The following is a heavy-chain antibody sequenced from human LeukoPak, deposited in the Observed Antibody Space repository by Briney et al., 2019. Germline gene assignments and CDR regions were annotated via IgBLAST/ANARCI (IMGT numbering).Heavy chain of an antibody. CDR3: AKDERFGELSTFDY. CDR2: IRYDGSNK. D-gene: IGHD3-10*01. Sequence: PGGSLRLSCAASGFTFSSYGMHWVRQAPGKGLEWVAFIRYDGSNKYYADSVKGRFTISRDNSKNTLYLQMNSLRAEDTAVYYCAKDERFGELSTFDYWGQGTLVTVSS. CDR1: GFTFSSYG. J-gene: IGHJ4*02. V-gene: IGHV3-30*02.